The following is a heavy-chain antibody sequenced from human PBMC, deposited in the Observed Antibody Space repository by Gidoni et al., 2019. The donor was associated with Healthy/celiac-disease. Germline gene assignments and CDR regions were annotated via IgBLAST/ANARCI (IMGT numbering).Heavy chain of an antibody. Sequence: QVQLQQWGAGLLKPSETLSLTCAVYGGSFSGYYWSWIRQPPGKRLEWIGEINHSGSTNYNPSLKSRVTISVDTSKNQFSLKLSSVTAADTAVYYCARERRTTVVTPRYRGWFDPWGQGTLVTVSS. CDR2: INHSGST. D-gene: IGHD4-17*01. CDR1: GGSFSGYY. V-gene: IGHV4-34*01. J-gene: IGHJ5*02. CDR3: ARERRTTVVTPRYRGWFDP.